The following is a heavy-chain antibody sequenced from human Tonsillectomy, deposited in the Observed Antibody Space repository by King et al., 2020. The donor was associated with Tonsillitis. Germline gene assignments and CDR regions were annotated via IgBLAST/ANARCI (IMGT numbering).Heavy chain of an antibody. J-gene: IGHJ3*02. V-gene: IGHV3-23*04. D-gene: IGHD6-19*01. CDR2: IGGSGGNT. CDR1: AFTFSSYA. CDR3: AKDYSSGLQKGNAFHI. Sequence: EVQLVESGGGLVQPGGSLRLSCAASAFTFSSYAMSWVRQAPGKGLEWVSTIGGSGGNTYYADSVKGRFTISRDNSENTLYLQMNSLRAEDTAVYYCAKDYSSGLQKGNAFHIWGQGTMVTVSS.